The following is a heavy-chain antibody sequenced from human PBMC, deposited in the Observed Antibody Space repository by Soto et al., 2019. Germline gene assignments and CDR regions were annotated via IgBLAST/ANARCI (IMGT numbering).Heavy chain of an antibody. Sequence: QVQLQESGPGLVRPSQTLSLTCTVSGGSISSCSYFWTWIRQHPGKGLEWIGYIYYSGSTYYNPSLQSRVTISVATSKNQFSLKLSAVTAADTAVYYCARGALAGATSFDYWGQGTLVTVSS. CDR1: GGSISSCSYF. D-gene: IGHD1-26*01. V-gene: IGHV4-31*03. CDR3: ARGALAGATSFDY. J-gene: IGHJ4*02. CDR2: IYYSGST.